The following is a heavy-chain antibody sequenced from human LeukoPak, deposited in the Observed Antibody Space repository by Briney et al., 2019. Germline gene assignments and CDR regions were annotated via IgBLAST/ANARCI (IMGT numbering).Heavy chain of an antibody. Sequence: GGSLRLSCAASGFTFSDYYMSWIRQAPGKGLGWVSYIISSGGPIYYADSVKGRFTISRDNAKNSLYLQMNSLRAEDTAVYYCARVEFDYYDSSGPRAYYYGMDVWGQGTTVTVSS. D-gene: IGHD3-22*01. J-gene: IGHJ6*02. CDR1: GFTFSDYY. CDR2: IISSGGPI. CDR3: ARVEFDYYDSSGPRAYYYGMDV. V-gene: IGHV3-11*01.